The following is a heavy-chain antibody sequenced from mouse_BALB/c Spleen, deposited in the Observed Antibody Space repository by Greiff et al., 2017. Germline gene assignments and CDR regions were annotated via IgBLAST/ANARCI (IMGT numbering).Heavy chain of an antibody. Sequence: QVQLQQSGAELAKPGASVKMSCKASGYTFTSYWMHWVKQRPGQGLEWIGYINPSTGYTEYNQKFKDKATLTADKSSSTAYMQLSSLTSEDSAVYYCARWGITYYFDYWGQGTTLTVSS. CDR3: ARWGITYYFDY. V-gene: IGHV1-7*01. CDR1: GYTFTSYW. D-gene: IGHD2-4*01. CDR2: INPSTGYT. J-gene: IGHJ2*01.